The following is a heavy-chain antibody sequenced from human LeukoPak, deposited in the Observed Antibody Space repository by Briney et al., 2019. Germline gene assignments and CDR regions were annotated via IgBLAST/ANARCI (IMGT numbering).Heavy chain of an antibody. CDR3: ARDPGHSSGWTGYFDF. Sequence: PGGSLRLSCAASGFTFSDYYMSWVRQAPGKGLEWVSYISSSGSTIYYADSVKGRFTISRDNSKNTLYLQMNSLRAEDTAVHYCARDPGHSSGWTGYFDFWGQGTLVTVSS. J-gene: IGHJ4*02. V-gene: IGHV3-11*04. D-gene: IGHD6-19*01. CDR1: GFTFSDYY. CDR2: ISSSGSTI.